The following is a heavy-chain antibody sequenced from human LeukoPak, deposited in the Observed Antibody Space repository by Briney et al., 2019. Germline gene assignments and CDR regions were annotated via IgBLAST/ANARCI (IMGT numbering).Heavy chain of an antibody. CDR1: GYSISSGYY. CDR3: ARDRGYSFGGFDY. Sequence: PSETLSLTCTVSGYSISSGYYWGWIRQPPGKGLEWIGSIYHSGSTYYNPSLKSRVTISVDTSKNQFSLKLSSVTAADTAVYYCARDRGYSFGGFDYWGQGTLVTVSS. J-gene: IGHJ4*02. CDR2: IYHSGST. D-gene: IGHD5-18*01. V-gene: IGHV4-38-2*02.